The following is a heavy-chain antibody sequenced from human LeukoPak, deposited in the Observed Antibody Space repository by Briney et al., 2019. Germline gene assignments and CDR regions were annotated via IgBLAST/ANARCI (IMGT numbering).Heavy chain of an antibody. J-gene: IGHJ4*02. CDR3: AREGGMTTVTVGY. D-gene: IGHD4-17*01. V-gene: IGHV4-39*07. CDR2: IYYSGST. CDR1: GGSISSSSYY. Sequence: PSETLSLTCTVSGGSISSSSYYWGWIRQPPGKGLEWIGSIYYSGSTYYNPSLKSRVTISVDTSKNQFSLKLSSVTAADTAVYYCAREGGMTTVTVGYWGQGTLVTVSS.